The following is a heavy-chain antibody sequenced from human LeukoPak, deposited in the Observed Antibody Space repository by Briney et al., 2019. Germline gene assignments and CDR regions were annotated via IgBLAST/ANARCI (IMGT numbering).Heavy chain of an antibody. D-gene: IGHD3-3*01. CDR1: GGSISSYY. J-gene: IGHJ4*02. CDR3: ARGPMFFGVAYCDY. Sequence: SETLSLTCTVSGGSISSYYWGWIRQPAGKGLEWIGRIYTSGSTNYNPSLKSRVTMSVDTSKNQFSLKLSSVTAADTAVYYCARGPMFFGVAYCDYWGQGTLVTVSS. V-gene: IGHV4-4*07. CDR2: IYTSGST.